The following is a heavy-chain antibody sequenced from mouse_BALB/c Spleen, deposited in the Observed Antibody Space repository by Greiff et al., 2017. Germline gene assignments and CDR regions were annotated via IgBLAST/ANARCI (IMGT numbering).Heavy chain of an antibody. CDR1: GYTFTSYV. V-gene: IGHV1-14*01. D-gene: IGHD1-1*01. CDR2: INPYNDGT. Sequence: EVQLQQSGPELVKPGASVKMSCKASGYTFTSYVMHWVKQKPGQGLEWIGYINPYNDGTKYNEKFKGKATLTSDKSSSTAYMELSSLTSEDSAVYYCARGGGSSNRGYAMDYWGQGTSVTVSS. J-gene: IGHJ4*01. CDR3: ARGGGSSNRGYAMDY.